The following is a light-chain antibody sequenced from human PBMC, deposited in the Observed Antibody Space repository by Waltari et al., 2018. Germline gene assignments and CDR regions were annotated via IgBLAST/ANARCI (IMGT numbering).Light chain of an antibody. Sequence: QSALTPPASVSGSPGQPTTISCTATRSDSGFYNYVSWYQQHPGKAPQLIIYDVYERPSGVSNRFSGSKSGNTASLTISGLQAEDEADYYCNSYTGSSSWVFGGGTKLTVL. CDR2: DVY. CDR3: NSYTGSSSWV. V-gene: IGLV2-14*03. J-gene: IGLJ3*02. CDR1: RSDSGFYNY.